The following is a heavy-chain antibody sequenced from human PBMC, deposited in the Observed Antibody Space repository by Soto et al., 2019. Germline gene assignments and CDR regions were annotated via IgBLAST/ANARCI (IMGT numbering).Heavy chain of an antibody. CDR1: GFTFDDYA. J-gene: IGHJ4*02. CDR3: AKDRGCSGGSCYSIILDY. CDR2: ISWNSGSI. Sequence: EVQLVESGGGLVQPGRSLRLSCAASGFTFDDYAMHWVRQAPGKGLEWVSGISWNSGSIGYADSVKGRFTISRDNAKNSLYLQMNSLRAEDTALYYCAKDRGCSGGSCYSIILDYWGPGTLVTVSS. D-gene: IGHD2-15*01. V-gene: IGHV3-9*01.